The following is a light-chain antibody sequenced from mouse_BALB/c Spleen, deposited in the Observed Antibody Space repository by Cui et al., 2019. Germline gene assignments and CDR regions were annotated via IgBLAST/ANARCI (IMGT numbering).Light chain of an antibody. J-gene: IGKJ1*01. CDR3: LQYDEFPWT. CDR1: QDINSY. CDR2: RAN. Sequence: DIKMTQSPSSMYASLGERVTITCKASQDINSYVSWFQQKPGKSPKTLIYRANRLVDGVPSRFSGSGSGQDYSLTISSLEYEDMGIYYCLQYDEFPWTFGGGTKLEIK. V-gene: IGKV14-111*01.